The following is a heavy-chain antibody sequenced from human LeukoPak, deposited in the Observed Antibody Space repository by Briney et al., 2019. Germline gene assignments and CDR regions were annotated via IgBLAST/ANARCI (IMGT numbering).Heavy chain of an antibody. V-gene: IGHV1-2*02. CDR3: ARTDIVVVPAAKGFDY. J-gene: IGHJ4*02. D-gene: IGHD2-2*01. CDR1: GYTFTGYY. Sequence: GASVKVSCKGSGYTFTGYYMHWVRQAPGQGLEWMGWINPNSGGTNYAQKFQGRVTMTRDTSISTAYMELSRLRSDDTAVYYCARTDIVVVPAAKGFDYWGQGTLVTVSS. CDR2: INPNSGGT.